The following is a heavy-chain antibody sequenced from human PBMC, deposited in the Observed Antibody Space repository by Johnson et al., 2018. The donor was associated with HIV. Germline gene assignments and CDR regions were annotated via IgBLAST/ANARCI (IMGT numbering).Heavy chain of an antibody. J-gene: IGHJ3*02. CDR3: ARDFMYAFDI. Sequence: QVQLVESGGGVVQPGTSLRLSCAASGLTFSSYAMHWVRQAPGKGLEWVALMSFDGSNKYYADSVKGRFTISRDNSKNTLYLQMNSLRAEDTAVYYCARDFMYAFDIGGQGTMVTVSS. D-gene: IGHD3-10*02. CDR2: MSFDGSNK. V-gene: IGHV3-30*04. CDR1: GLTFSSYA.